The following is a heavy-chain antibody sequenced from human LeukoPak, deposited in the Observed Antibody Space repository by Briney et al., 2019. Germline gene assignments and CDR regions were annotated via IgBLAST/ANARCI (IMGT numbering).Heavy chain of an antibody. CDR1: GGSISSSSHY. J-gene: IGHJ5*01. Sequence: SETLSLTCTVSGGSISSSSHYWGWIRQPPGKGLEWIGNISYSGSTYYNPSLKSRVTISVDTSKNQFSLKLNSVTAADTAVYYCARRNLYNWNYGNWFYTWGQGTMVTVSS. D-gene: IGHD1-7*01. CDR3: ARRNLYNWNYGNWFYT. V-gene: IGHV4-39*01. CDR2: ISYSGST.